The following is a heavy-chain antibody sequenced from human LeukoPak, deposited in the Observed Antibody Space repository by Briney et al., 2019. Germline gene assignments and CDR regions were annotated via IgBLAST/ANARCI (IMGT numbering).Heavy chain of an antibody. CDR1: GFAFSTYW. V-gene: IGHV3-74*01. D-gene: IGHD3-3*02. CDR2: INRDGSRT. Sequence: HSGGSLRLSCAASGFAFSTYWIHWVRHAPGKGLVWVSSINRDGSRTYYADSVKGRFTISRDNAKNTLYLQMNSLRAEDTAVFYCARDEGSEVPSIRGFDFWGQGTLVTVSS. J-gene: IGHJ4*02. CDR3: ARDEGSEVPSIRGFDF.